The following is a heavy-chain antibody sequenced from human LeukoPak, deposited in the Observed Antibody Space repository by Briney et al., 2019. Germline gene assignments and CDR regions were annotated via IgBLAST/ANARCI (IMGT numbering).Heavy chain of an antibody. CDR3: VRLRRNSDTSGFYYYYDF. CDR1: GYTFSSYN. D-gene: IGHD3-22*01. Sequence: GGSLRLSCAASGYTFSSYNINWVRQAPGKGLEWVSSISVRSNYIYYADSVRGRFRISRDDARDSLYLQMNSLRAEDTAVYYCVRLRRNSDTSGFYYYYDFWGQGTLVTVSS. V-gene: IGHV3-21*01. J-gene: IGHJ4*02. CDR2: ISVRSNYI.